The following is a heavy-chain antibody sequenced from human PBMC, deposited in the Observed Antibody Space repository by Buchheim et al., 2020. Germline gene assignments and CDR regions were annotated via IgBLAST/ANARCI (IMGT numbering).Heavy chain of an antibody. CDR2: IIPIFGTA. V-gene: IGHV1-69*06. Sequence: QVQLVQSGAEVKKPGSSVKVSCKASGGTFSSYAIRWMRQAPGQGLEWMGGIIPIFGTANYAQKFQGRVTITADKSTSTAYMELSSQMSEDTAVYYCARVRDYRTVPYYYYYLDVWGKGTT. D-gene: IGHD4-11*01. CDR1: GGTFSSYA. CDR3: ARVRDYRTVPYYYYYLDV. J-gene: IGHJ6*03.